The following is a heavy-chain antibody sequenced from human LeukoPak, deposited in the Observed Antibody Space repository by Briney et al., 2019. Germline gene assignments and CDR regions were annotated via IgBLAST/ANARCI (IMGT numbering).Heavy chain of an antibody. J-gene: IGHJ4*02. Sequence: GGTLRLSCAASGFTFSSYDMSWVRQAPGKGLEWVSGISDSGGSTYYADSVKGRFTISRDNSKNTLYLQMNSLRAEDTAVYYCAKAKGRGSPGRDYFDYWGQGTLVTVSS. V-gene: IGHV3-23*01. CDR3: AKAKGRGSPGRDYFDY. D-gene: IGHD3-10*01. CDR2: ISDSGGST. CDR1: GFTFSSYD.